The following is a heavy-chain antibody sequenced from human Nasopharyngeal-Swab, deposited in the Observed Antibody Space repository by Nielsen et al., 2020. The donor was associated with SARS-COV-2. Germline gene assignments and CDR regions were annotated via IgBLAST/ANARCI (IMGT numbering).Heavy chain of an antibody. V-gene: IGHV1-69*13. CDR2: IIPIFGTA. J-gene: IGHJ6*02. CDR1: GGTFSSYA. CDR3: AREIGGYGSGSYYYYGMDV. Sequence: SEKVSCKASGGTFSSYAISWVRQAPGQGLEWMGGIIPIFGTANYAQKFQGRVTITADESTSTAYMELSSLRSEDTAVYYCAREIGGYGSGSYYYYGMDVWGQGTTVTVSS. D-gene: IGHD3-10*01.